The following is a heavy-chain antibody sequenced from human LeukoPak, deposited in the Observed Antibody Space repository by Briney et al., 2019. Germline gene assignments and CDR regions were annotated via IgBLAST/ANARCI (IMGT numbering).Heavy chain of an antibody. J-gene: IGHJ4*02. D-gene: IGHD6-19*01. Sequence: GGSLRLSCAASGFTFSSYAMSCVRQAPGKGLEGVSAISGSGGSTYYADSVKGRFTISRDNSKNSLYLQMNSLRAEDTAVYYCAKDKGDSSGWLNFDYWGQGTLVTVSS. CDR3: AKDKGDSSGWLNFDY. CDR2: ISGSGGST. CDR1: GFTFSSYA. V-gene: IGHV3-23*01.